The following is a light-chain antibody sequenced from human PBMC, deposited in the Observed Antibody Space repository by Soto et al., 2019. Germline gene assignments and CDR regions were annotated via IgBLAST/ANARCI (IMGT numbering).Light chain of an antibody. CDR1: QSVSSSY. CDR2: GAS. CDR3: QQYKSYSPLT. J-gene: IGKJ4*01. Sequence: EIVLTQSPGTLSLSPGERATLSCRASQSVSSSYLAWYQQKPGQAPRLLIYGASSRATGIPDRFSGSGSGTDFTLTISRLEPEDFATYYCQQYKSYSPLTFGGGTKLEIK. V-gene: IGKV3-20*01.